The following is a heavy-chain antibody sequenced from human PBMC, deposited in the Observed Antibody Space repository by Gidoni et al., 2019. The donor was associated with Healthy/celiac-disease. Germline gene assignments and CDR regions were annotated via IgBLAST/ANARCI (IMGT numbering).Heavy chain of an antibody. D-gene: IGHD2-2*01. J-gene: IGHJ6*02. CDR3: AIVVPAAMPYYYYYGMDV. V-gene: IGHV1-69*02. CDR2: IIPILGIA. Sequence: VQLVQSGAEVKKPGSSVTVSCKASGATFSSYTISWVRQAPGQGLEWMGRIIPILGIANYAQKFQGRVTITADKSTSTAYMELSSLRSEDTAVYYCAIVVPAAMPYYYYYGMDVWGQGTTVTVSS. CDR1: GATFSSYT.